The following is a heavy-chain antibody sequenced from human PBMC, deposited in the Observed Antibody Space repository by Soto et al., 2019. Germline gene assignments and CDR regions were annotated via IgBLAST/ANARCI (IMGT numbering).Heavy chain of an antibody. CDR2: TSSDGNTK. CDR1: GFSFRNYG. V-gene: IGHV3-33*01. CDR3: ARWGGSCYESWFGP. D-gene: IGHD2-15*01. J-gene: IGHJ5*02. Sequence: QVLLVESGGGVVQPGTSLRLSCAASGFSFRNYGMHWVRQAPGKGLEWVAVTSSDGNTKNYAASVKGRFTISSDTSKNTLSLQMSSLRAEDTALYDCARWGGSCYESWFGPWGQGTLVIVSS.